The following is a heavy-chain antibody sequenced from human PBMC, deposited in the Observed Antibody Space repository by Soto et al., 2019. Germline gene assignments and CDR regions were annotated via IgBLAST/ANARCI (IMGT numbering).Heavy chain of an antibody. Sequence: PGESLKISCEASGYSSANFWIGWVRQMPGKGLEWMGFIHLGGSETRYPPSFQGQVTISAAKSMNTAYLQWSSLKASDTAMYYCARPLGGEDYYYGMDVWGQGTTVTVSS. D-gene: IGHD3-16*01. V-gene: IGHV5-51*01. CDR2: IHLGGSET. CDR1: GYSSANFW. CDR3: ARPLGGEDYYYGMDV. J-gene: IGHJ6*02.